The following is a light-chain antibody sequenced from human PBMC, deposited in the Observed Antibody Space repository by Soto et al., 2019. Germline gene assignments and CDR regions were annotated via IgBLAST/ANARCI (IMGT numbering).Light chain of an antibody. V-gene: IGKV1-27*01. CDR2: GAS. J-gene: IGKJ3*01. Sequence: DIQMTQAPSSLSASIGDRVTITCRASQGITNYLAWYQQKPEKFPELLIYGASTLPSVVPSRFSGSGSGTDFTLTITSLQPEDVATYYCQEYDTAPFTFGPGTKVDIK. CDR1: QGITNY. CDR3: QEYDTAPFT.